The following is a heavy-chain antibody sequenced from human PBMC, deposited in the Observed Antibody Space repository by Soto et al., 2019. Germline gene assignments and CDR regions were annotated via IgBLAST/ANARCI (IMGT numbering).Heavy chain of an antibody. CDR3: ASGVGAYYYYYMDV. J-gene: IGHJ6*03. D-gene: IGHD3-16*01. Sequence: TSETLSVTCTVSGGSLSSYYLSWIRPPPGKGLEWIGYIYYSGSTNYNPSLKSRVTISVDTSKNQFSLKLSSVTAADTAVYYCASGVGAYYYYYMDVWGKGTTVTVSS. V-gene: IGHV4-59*01. CDR2: IYYSGST. CDR1: GGSLSSYY.